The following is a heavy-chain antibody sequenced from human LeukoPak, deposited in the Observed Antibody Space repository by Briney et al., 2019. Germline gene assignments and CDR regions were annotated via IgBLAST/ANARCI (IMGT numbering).Heavy chain of an antibody. CDR2: IYYSGST. CDR3: ARNFAPSRSGAFDI. D-gene: IGHD6-13*01. Sequence: SETLSLTCTVSGGSISSSSYFWGWIRQPPGRGLQWIGTIYYSGSTYYNPSPKSRVTISISTSRNQFSLKLNSLTTAVIAVYYCARNFAPSRSGAFDIWGQGTMVTVSS. V-gene: IGHV4-39*01. CDR1: GGSISSSSYF. J-gene: IGHJ3*02.